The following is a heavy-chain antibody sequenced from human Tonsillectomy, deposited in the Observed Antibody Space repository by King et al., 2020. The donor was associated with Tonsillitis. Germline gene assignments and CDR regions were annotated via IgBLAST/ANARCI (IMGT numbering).Heavy chain of an antibody. Sequence: VQLVESGGGLVQPGGSLRLSCAASGFTFSSYWMSWVRQAPGKGLEWVANIKQDGSEKYYVDSVKGRFTISRDNAKNSLYLQMKSLRAEDTAVYYCARDEEQWLKLGSWFDPWGQGTLVTVSS. CDR3: ARDEEQWLKLGSWFDP. D-gene: IGHD6-19*01. CDR2: IKQDGSEK. J-gene: IGHJ5*02. CDR1: GFTFSSYW. V-gene: IGHV3-7*03.